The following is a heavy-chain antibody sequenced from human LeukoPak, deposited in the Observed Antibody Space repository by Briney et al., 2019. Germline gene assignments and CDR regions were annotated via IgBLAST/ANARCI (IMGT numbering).Heavy chain of an antibody. CDR3: ARASISPSYYYYGMDV. CDR2: INAGNGNT. CDR1: GYTFTIYA. J-gene: IGHJ6*02. Sequence: EASVTVSCTASGYTFTIYAMHWVRQAPGQRLEWMGWINAGNGNTKYSQKFQGRVTITRDTSASTAYMELSSLRSEDTAVYYCARASISPSYYYYGMDVWGQGTTVTVSS. V-gene: IGHV1-3*01.